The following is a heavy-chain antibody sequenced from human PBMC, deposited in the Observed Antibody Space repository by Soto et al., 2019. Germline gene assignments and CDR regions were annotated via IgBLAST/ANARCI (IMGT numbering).Heavy chain of an antibody. CDR3: AREYSSASYYYGMDV. V-gene: IGHV4-31*03. D-gene: IGHD6-25*01. Sequence: PSETLSLTCTVSGGSISSGGYYWSWIRQHPGKGLEWIGYIYYSGSTYYNPSPKSRVTISVDTSKNQFSLKLSSVTAADTAVYYCAREYSSASYYYGMDVWGQGTTVTVSS. J-gene: IGHJ6*02. CDR2: IYYSGST. CDR1: GGSISSGGYY.